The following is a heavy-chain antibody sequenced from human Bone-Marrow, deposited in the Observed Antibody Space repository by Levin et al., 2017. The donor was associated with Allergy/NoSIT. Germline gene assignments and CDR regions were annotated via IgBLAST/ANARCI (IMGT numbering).Heavy chain of an antibody. V-gene: IGHV3-53*01. D-gene: IGHD2-15*01. J-gene: IGHJ4*02. CDR2: IFSGGQT. Sequence: RGSLRLSCAVSGFSVSNNYMRWVRLAPGKGLEWVSLIFSGGQTYYADSVKGRFTISRDSSKNTLYLQMDNLRVEDTAVYYCARDRHCGGGSCRGLWGQGTLVTVSS. CDR3: ARDRHCGGGSCRGL. CDR1: GFSVSNNY.